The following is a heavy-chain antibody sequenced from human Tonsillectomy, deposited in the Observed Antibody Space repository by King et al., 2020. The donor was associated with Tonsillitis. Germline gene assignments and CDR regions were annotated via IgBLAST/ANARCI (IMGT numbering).Heavy chain of an antibody. CDR2: MNPNNGNT. D-gene: IGHD3-3*01. J-gene: IGHJ4*02. CDR1: GYTFSTYE. CDR3: ARVLTRLGKIEEWSGHSDY. Sequence: VQLVESGAEVKEPGASVKVSCKASGYTFSTYEINWVRQASGQGLEWMGWMNPNNGNTGYAQKFQGRVTMTRDTSISTAYMELSSLRSDDTAVYYCARVLTRLGKIEEWSGHSDYWGQGTLVTVSA. V-gene: IGHV1-8*01.